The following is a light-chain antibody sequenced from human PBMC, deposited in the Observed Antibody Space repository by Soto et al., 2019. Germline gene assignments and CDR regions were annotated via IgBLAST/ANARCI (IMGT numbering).Light chain of an antibody. V-gene: IGLV1-40*01. Sequence: QAVVTQPPSVSGAPGQRVTISCTGSSSNIGAGYDVHWYQQLPGTAPKLLIYGNSNRPSGVPDRFSGSKSGTSASLAITGLQAEDEADYYCQSYDSRSWVFGGGTKVTVL. CDR3: QSYDSRSWV. CDR1: SSNIGAGYD. J-gene: IGLJ3*02. CDR2: GNS.